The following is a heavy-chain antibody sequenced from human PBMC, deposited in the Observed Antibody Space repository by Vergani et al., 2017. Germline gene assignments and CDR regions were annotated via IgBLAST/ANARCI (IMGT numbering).Heavy chain of an antibody. CDR2: IKSKTDGGTT. D-gene: IGHD6-13*01. CDR3: TTVEQQLDYYYYYGMDV. Sequence: EVQLVESGGGLVKPGGSLRLSCAASGFTFSNAWMSWVRQAPGKGLEWVGRIKSKTDGGTTDYAAPVNGRFTISRDDSKNTLYLQMNSLKTEDTAVYYXTTVEQQLDYYYYYGMDVWGQGTTVTVSS. CDR1: GFTFSNAW. V-gene: IGHV3-15*01. J-gene: IGHJ6*02.